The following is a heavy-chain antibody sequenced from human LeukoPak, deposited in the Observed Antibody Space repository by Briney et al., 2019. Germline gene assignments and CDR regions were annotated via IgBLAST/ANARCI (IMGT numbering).Heavy chain of an antibody. CDR2: IYTSGRT. CDR3: ATAPRTVNVFDI. V-gene: IGHV4-4*07. CDR1: VGSIRSYY. Sequence: SETLSLTCSVSVGSIRSYYWSWIRQPAGKGLEWIGRIYTSGRTDYNPSLMSRVTMSVDTSKNQFSLKLRSVTAADTAVYYCATAPRTVNVFDIWGQGTIVTVSS. D-gene: IGHD1-14*01. J-gene: IGHJ3*02.